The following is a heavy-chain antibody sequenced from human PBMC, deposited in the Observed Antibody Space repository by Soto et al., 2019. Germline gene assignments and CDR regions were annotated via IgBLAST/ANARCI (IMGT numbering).Heavy chain of an antibody. Sequence: GGSLRLSCAASGFTFSSYAMSWVRQAPGKGLEWVSAISGSGGSTYYADSVKGRFTISRDNSKNTLYLQMNSLRAEDTAVYYCAKEVRFLEWLWSFSNWFDPWGQGTLVTVSP. CDR1: GFTFSSYA. V-gene: IGHV3-23*01. J-gene: IGHJ5*02. CDR3: AKEVRFLEWLWSFSNWFDP. D-gene: IGHD3-3*01. CDR2: ISGSGGST.